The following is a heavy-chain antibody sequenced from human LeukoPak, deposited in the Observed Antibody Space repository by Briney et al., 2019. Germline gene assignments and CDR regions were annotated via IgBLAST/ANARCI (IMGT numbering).Heavy chain of an antibody. CDR1: GGSFGGYY. D-gene: IGHD6-13*01. J-gene: IGHJ6*02. CDR2: INHSGST. V-gene: IGHV4-34*01. CDR3: ARGGGSSSWYYYYYGMDV. Sequence: PSETLSLTCAVYGGSFGGYYWSWIRQPPGKGLEWIGEINHSGSTNYNPSLKSRVTISVDTSKNQFSLKLSSVTAADTAVYYCARGGGSSSWYYYYYGMDVWGQGTTVTVSS.